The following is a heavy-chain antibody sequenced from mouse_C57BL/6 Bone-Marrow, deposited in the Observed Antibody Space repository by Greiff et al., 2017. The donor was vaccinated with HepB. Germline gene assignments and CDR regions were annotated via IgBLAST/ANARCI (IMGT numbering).Heavy chain of an antibody. CDR1: GFTFSSYG. Sequence: EVKLVESGGDLVKPGGSLKLSCAASGFTFSSYGMSWVRQTPDKRLEWVATISSGGSYTYYPDSVKGRFTISRDNAKNTLYLQMSSLKSEDTAMYYCARRVNYRYFDFWGTGTTVTVSS. J-gene: IGHJ1*03. D-gene: IGHD2-2*01. V-gene: IGHV5-6*01. CDR2: ISSGGSYT. CDR3: ARRVNYRYFDF.